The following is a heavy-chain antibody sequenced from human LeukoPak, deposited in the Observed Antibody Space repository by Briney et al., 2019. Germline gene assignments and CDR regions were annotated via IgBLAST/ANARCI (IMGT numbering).Heavy chain of an antibody. J-gene: IGHJ4*02. Sequence: PSETLSLTCTVSGYSISSGYYWGWIRQPPGKGLEWIGSMYHSGSTYYNTSLKSRVTISVDTSKNQFSLKVSSVTTADTAVYYCARDATMMGNYFNYWGQGTLVTVSS. V-gene: IGHV4-38-2*02. D-gene: IGHD5-12*01. CDR3: ARDATMMGNYFNY. CDR1: GYSISSGYY. CDR2: MYHSGST.